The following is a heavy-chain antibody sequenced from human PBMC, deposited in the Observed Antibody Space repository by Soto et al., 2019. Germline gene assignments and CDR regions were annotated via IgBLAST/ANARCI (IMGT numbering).Heavy chain of an antibody. CDR3: ARGTMVPAAPVLYYFAY. D-gene: IGHD2-2*01. V-gene: IGHV1-8*01. J-gene: IGHJ4*02. Sequence: SXKVSFKASGYTXSSYDIDLVRQATGQGLEWMGWMNPNSGNTCYAQKFQGRVTMTSNTSKNQLYLKLSSVTAADTAVYYCARGTMVPAAPVLYYFAYWGQGTLATVSS. CDR1: GYTXSSYD. CDR2: MNPNSGNT.